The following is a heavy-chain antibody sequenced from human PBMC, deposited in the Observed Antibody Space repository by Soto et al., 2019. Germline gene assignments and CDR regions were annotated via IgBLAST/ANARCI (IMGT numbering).Heavy chain of an antibody. J-gene: IGHJ4*02. D-gene: IGHD2-15*01. CDR1: GGSFSGYY. Sequence: QVQLQQWGAGLLKPSETLSLTCAVYGGSFSGYYWSWIRQPPGKVLEWIGEINHRESTNYNPSRQSRVTMSVDASKNQFSLKMSSVHAADTAVYYCARAGDGDSPVVVASTREPFCDSWGKGTMVTVST. CDR2: INHREST. V-gene: IGHV4-34*01. CDR3: ARAGDGDSPVVVASTREPFCDS.